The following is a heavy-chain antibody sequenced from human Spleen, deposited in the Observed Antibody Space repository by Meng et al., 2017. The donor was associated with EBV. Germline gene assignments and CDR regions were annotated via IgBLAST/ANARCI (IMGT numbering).Heavy chain of an antibody. CDR2: VHYTGST. CDR1: GDSISSFYY. J-gene: IGHJ5*02. D-gene: IGHD6-19*01. Sequence: LGGSGPGQLKPSATLSLTCTVSGDSISSFYYWGWIRQPPGRGLEWIGSVHYTGSTYYSPSLKSRVTVSVDTSKNQFSLRLTSVTAADTAVYYCARPFPSWQSPRLDPFGAWGQGTLVTVSS. CDR3: ARPFPSWQSPRLDPFGA. V-gene: IGHV4-39*01.